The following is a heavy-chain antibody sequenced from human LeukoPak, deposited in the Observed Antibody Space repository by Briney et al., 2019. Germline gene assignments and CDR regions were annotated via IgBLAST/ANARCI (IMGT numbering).Heavy chain of an antibody. V-gene: IGHV4-38-2*01. D-gene: IGHD4-23*01. CDR1: GCSISSGYY. Sequence: PSETLSLTCAVSGCSISSGYYWGWIRQPPGKGLEWIGSIYHSGSTYYNPSLKSRVTISVDTSKNQFSLKLSSVTDADTAVSYCARHKGRVYGGTIFDYWGQGTLVTVSS. CDR3: ARHKGRVYGGTIFDY. CDR2: IYHSGST. J-gene: IGHJ4*02.